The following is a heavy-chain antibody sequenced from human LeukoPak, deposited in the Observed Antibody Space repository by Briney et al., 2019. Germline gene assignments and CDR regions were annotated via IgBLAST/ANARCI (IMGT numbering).Heavy chain of an antibody. CDR1: GGTFSSYA. Sequence: ASVKVSCKASGGTFSSYAISWVRQAPGQGLEWMGIINPSGGSTSYAQKFRGRVTMTRDTSTSTVYMELSSLRSEDTAVYYCARDSSSLSIMDVWGQGTTVTVSS. CDR2: INPSGGST. CDR3: ARDSSSLSIMDV. V-gene: IGHV1-46*01. J-gene: IGHJ6*02. D-gene: IGHD6-6*01.